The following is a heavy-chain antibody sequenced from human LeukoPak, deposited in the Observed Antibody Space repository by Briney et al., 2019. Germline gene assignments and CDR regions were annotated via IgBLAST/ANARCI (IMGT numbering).Heavy chain of an antibody. V-gene: IGHV1-69*04. Sequence: GASVKVSCKASGGTFSSYAISWVRQAPGQGLEWMGRSIPILGIANYAQKFQGRVTITADKSTTTAYMELSSLTSEDTAVYYCARGSAIVVVPAAIRGSGMDVWGQGTTVTVSS. CDR1: GGTFSSYA. D-gene: IGHD2-2*01. CDR2: SIPILGIA. CDR3: ARGSAIVVVPAAIRGSGMDV. J-gene: IGHJ6*02.